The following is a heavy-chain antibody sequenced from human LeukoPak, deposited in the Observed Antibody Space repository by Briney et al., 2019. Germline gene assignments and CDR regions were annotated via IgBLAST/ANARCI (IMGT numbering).Heavy chain of an antibody. CDR1: GGSIISSD. CDR3: ARDLQNELGVDYFDY. V-gene: IGHV3-30-3*01. Sequence: LSLTCTVSGGSIISSDYHWGWVRQAPGKGLEWVAVISYDGSNKYYADSVKGRFTISRDNSKNTLYLQMNSLRAEDTAVYYCARDLQNELGVDYFDYWGQGTLVTVSS. D-gene: IGHD3-10*01. J-gene: IGHJ4*02. CDR2: ISYDGSNK.